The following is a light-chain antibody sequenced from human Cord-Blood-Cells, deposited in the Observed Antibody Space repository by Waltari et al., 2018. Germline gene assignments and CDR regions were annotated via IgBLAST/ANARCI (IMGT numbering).Light chain of an antibody. J-gene: IGKJ2*01. V-gene: IGKV1-5*01. CDR2: DAS. CDR1: PSISSW. CDR3: QQYNSYSYT. Sequence: DIQTTHSLSTLSASVRERVTITCRASPSISSWLAWYQQKPGKAPKLLIDDASSLESGVPSRFSGSGSGTEFTLTISSLQPDDFATYYCQQYNSYSYTFGQGTKLEIK.